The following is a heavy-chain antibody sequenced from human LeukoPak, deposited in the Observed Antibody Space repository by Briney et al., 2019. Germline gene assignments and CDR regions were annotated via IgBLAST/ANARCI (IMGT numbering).Heavy chain of an antibody. J-gene: IGHJ4*02. V-gene: IGHV3-21*06. CDR3: ARASSRRGMGDFDY. D-gene: IGHD3-16*01. CDR1: GFTFSIYN. CDR2: ISSSSSYI. Sequence: KPGGSLRLSCAASGFTFSIYNMNWVRQAPGKGLEWVSSISSSSSYIYYADSVKGRFTISRDNAKNSLYLQMNSLRAEDTAVYYCARASSRRGMGDFDYWGQGTLVTISS.